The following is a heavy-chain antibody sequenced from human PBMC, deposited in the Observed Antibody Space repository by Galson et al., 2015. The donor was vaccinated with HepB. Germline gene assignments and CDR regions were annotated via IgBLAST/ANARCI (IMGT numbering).Heavy chain of an antibody. CDR2: ISGSGDTT. J-gene: IGHJ6*03. CDR1: GFTFSSHA. V-gene: IGHV3-23*01. D-gene: IGHD3-3*01. Sequence: SLRLSCAASGFTFSSHAMSWVRLAPGKGLERVSGISGSGDTTYYAGSVEGRFTISRDNSKNTLYMQINSLTAEDTAVYYCAKRISITFFGPGKNYMDVWGKGTTVTVSS. CDR3: AKRISITFFGPGKNYMDV.